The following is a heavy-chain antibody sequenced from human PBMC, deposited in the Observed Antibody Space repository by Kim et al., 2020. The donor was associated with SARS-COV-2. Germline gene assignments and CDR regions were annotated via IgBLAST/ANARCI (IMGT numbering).Heavy chain of an antibody. CDR2: INHSGST. V-gene: IGHV4-34*01. CDR1: GGSFSGYY. Sequence: SETLSLTCAVYGGSFSGYYWSWIRQPPGKGLEWIGEINHSGSTNYNPSLKSRVTISVDTSKNQFSLKLSSVTAADTAVYYCARRLLRLGELSSNNLDYWGQGTLVTVSS. J-gene: IGHJ4*02. CDR3: ARRLLRLGELSSNNLDY. D-gene: IGHD3-16*02.